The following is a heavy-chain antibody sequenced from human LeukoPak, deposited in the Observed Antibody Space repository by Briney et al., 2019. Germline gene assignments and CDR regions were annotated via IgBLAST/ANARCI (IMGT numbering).Heavy chain of an antibody. D-gene: IGHD1-26*01. CDR2: IYYSGST. Sequence: SETLSLTCTVSGGSISSSSYYWGWIRQPPGKGLEWIGSIYYSGSTFYNPSLKSRATISVDTSKNQFSLKLSSVTAADTAVYYCARQGELLSPIDSWGQGTLVTVSS. CDR3: ARQGELLSPIDS. CDR1: GGSISSSSYY. J-gene: IGHJ4*02. V-gene: IGHV4-39*01.